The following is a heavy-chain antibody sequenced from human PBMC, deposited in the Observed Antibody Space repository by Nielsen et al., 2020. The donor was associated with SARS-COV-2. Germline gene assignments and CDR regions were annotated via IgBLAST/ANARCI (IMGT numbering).Heavy chain of an antibody. CDR3: ARGGIALVRGTPERFDP. CDR2: MNTNHGDQ. J-gene: IGHJ5*02. D-gene: IGHD3-10*01. CDR1: RYTCSHYV. Sequence: ASVKVSCKASRYTCSHYVINWVRQAAGQGLEGVGWMNTNHGDQMYAQDFSGRFVFSLDSSVSTAYLHISGLKPEETAVYYCARGGIALVRGTPERFDPWGQGTLVTVSS. V-gene: IGHV7-4-1*02.